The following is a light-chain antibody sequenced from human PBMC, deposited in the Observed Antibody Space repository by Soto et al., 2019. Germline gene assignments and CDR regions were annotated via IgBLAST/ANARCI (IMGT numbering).Light chain of an antibody. V-gene: IGKV2-24*01. CDR2: KIS. CDR1: QSLVDSDGNTY. J-gene: IGKJ1*01. CDR3: MQATQFPWT. Sequence: IVMTQTPLSSSVSLGQPASISCRSSQSLVDSDGNTYLSWLQQRPDQPPRLLIYKISNRLSGVPDRFSGSGAGTDFTLRISRVEAEDVGLYYCMQATQFPWTFGQGTRVEIK.